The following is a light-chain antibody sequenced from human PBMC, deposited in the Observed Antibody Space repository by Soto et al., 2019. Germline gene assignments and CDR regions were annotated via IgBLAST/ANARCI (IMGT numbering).Light chain of an antibody. CDR2: GNT. J-gene: IGLJ1*01. Sequence: QSVLTQPPSVSGAPGQRVTLSCTGSSSNIGSTYDVQWYQQLPGTAPKLLIHGNTNRPSGVPDRFSGSKSGTSASLAITGLQADDEADYYGQSYDDSLSVHYVFGTGTKLTVL. CDR3: QSYDDSLSVHYV. CDR1: SSNIGSTYD. V-gene: IGLV1-40*01.